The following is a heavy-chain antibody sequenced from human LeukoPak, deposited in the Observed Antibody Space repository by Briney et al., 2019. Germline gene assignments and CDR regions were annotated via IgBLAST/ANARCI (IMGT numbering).Heavy chain of an antibody. CDR3: AREGLWFGELSVFDY. V-gene: IGHV3-21*01. D-gene: IGHD3-10*01. CDR2: IGSSSSYI. Sequence: PGGSLRLSCAASGFTFSSYSMNWVRQAPGKGLEWVSSIGSSSSYIYYADSVKGRFTISRDNAKNSLYLQMNSLRAEDTAVYYCAREGLWFGELSVFDYWGQGTLVTVSS. J-gene: IGHJ4*02. CDR1: GFTFSSYS.